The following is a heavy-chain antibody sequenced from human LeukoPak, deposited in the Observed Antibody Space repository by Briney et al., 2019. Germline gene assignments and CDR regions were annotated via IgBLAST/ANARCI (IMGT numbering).Heavy chain of an antibody. V-gene: IGHV4-34*01. Sequence: SETLSLTCAVYGGSFSGYYWSWIRQPPGKGLEWIGEINHSGSTNYNPSLKSRVTIPVDTSKNQFSLKLSSVTAADTAVYYCARPYGSGSYYRTPFDYWGQGTLVTVSS. D-gene: IGHD3-10*01. CDR1: GGSFSGYY. CDR3: ARPYGSGSYYRTPFDY. J-gene: IGHJ4*02. CDR2: INHSGST.